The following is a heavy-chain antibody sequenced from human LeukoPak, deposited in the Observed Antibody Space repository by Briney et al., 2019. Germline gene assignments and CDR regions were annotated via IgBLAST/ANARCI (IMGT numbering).Heavy chain of an antibody. CDR2: IYHSGST. CDR1: GDSFSNTNYY. D-gene: IGHD4-17*01. J-gene: IGHJ3*02. Sequence: SETLSLTCTVSGDSFSNTNYYWDWIRQPPGKGLEWIGYIYHSGSTYYNPSLKSRVTISVDRSKNQFSLKLSSVTAADTAVYYCTMTTVTSGAFDIWGQGTMVTVSS. CDR3: TMTTVTSGAFDI. V-gene: IGHV4-30-2*01.